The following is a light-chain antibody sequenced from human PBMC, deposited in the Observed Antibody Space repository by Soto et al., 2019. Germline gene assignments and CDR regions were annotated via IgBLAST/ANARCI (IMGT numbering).Light chain of an antibody. J-gene: IGKJ4*01. Sequence: DIQMTQSPSSVSASVGDTVTITCRASQGISSWLAWYQQKPGKAPNLLIYSTSSLHSGVPSRFRGSGYGADFTLTVNSLQPEDFASYYCQQANSFPLTCGGGTKVDIK. CDR2: STS. CDR3: QQANSFPLT. CDR1: QGISSW. V-gene: IGKV1-12*01.